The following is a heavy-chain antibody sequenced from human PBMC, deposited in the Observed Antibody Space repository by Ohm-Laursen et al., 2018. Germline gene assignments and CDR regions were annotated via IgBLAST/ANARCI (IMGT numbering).Heavy chain of an antibody. D-gene: IGHD3-10*01. J-gene: IGHJ4*02. Sequence: SLRLSCAASGFIFSSYAMSWIRQAPGKGLQWVSSINGGGGSTYYTDAVKGRFTISRDNSKNTLYLQMNSLRAEDTAVYYCAKNYYGSGSYYNADYWGQGTLVTVSS. CDR3: AKNYYGSGSYYNADY. CDR2: INGGGGST. V-gene: IGHV3-23*01. CDR1: GFIFSSYA.